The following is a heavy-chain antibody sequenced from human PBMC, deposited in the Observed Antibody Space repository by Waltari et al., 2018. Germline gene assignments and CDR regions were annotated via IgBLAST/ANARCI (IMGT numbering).Heavy chain of an antibody. CDR2: IKQNGGET. CDR3: ARFGFAGVVGYFDN. Sequence: EVRLVESGGGLVQPGGYLRLSCDASGFTVGAYYMIWVRQAPGQGLEWVANIKQNGGETFYVDSVKGRFTISRDNDKKFMYLEMKSLRVEDTATYYCARFGFAGVVGYFDNWGQGTRVAVSS. J-gene: IGHJ4*02. V-gene: IGHV3-7*03. CDR1: GFTVGAYY. D-gene: IGHD3-16*02.